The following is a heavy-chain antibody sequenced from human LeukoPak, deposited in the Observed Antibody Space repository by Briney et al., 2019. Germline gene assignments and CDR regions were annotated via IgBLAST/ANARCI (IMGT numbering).Heavy chain of an antibody. Sequence: GGSLRLSYAASGFTLSSYAMTWVRQAPGRGLEWVSSVDGGGGGTYYTDSVKGRLTISRDNSKDTLFLQMNGLRAEDTAVYYCAREGPRGNSQFDYWGQGTLVTVSS. J-gene: IGHJ4*02. CDR3: AREGPRGNSQFDY. V-gene: IGHV3-23*01. CDR2: VDGGGGGT. CDR1: GFTLSSYA. D-gene: IGHD2/OR15-2a*01.